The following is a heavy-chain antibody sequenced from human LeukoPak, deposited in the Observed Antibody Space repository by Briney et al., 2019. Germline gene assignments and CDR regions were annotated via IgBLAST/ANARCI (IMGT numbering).Heavy chain of an antibody. CDR1: GGSFSGYY. CDR2: INHSGST. V-gene: IGHV4-34*01. D-gene: IGHD3-22*01. CDR3: ARGVGSGYTDD. J-gene: IGHJ4*02. Sequence: SETLSLTCAVYGGSFSGYYWSWIRQPPGKGLEWIGEINHSGSTNYNPSLKSRVTISVDTSKNQFSLKLTSVTAADTAVYYCARGVGSGYTDDWGQGTLVTVSS.